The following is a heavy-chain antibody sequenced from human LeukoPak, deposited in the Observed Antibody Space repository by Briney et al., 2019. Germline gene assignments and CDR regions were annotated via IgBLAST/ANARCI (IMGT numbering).Heavy chain of an antibody. J-gene: IGHJ4*02. CDR1: GYSISSGYY. D-gene: IGHD3-22*01. V-gene: IGHV4-38-2*01. CDR3: ARVGDSSGYYFVDY. Sequence: SETLSLTCAVSGYSISSGYYWGWIRQPPGKGLEWIGSIYHSGSTYYNPSLKSRVTISVDTSKNQFSLKLSSVTAADTAVYYCARVGDSSGYYFVDYWGQGTLVTVSS. CDR2: IYHSGST.